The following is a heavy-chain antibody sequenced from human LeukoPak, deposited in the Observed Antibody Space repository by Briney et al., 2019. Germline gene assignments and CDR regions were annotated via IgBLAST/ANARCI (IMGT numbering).Heavy chain of an antibody. Sequence: PGGSLRLSCAASGFTFSSYAMTWVRQAPGKGLECVSAISGSGGTTYYADSVKGRLTISRDNSKSTLYLQMSSLRAEDTAVYYCAKGALEWSYYFDYWGQGALVTVSS. CDR1: GFTFSSYA. CDR2: ISGSGGTT. V-gene: IGHV3-23*01. J-gene: IGHJ4*02. D-gene: IGHD3-3*01. CDR3: AKGALEWSYYFDY.